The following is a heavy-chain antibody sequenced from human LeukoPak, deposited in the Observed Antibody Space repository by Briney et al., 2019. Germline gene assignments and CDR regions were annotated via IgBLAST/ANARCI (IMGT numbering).Heavy chain of an antibody. V-gene: IGHV1-3*01. J-gene: IGHJ6*02. CDR3: AREQWLGSFYYYYYGLDV. CDR2: GSSNT. Sequence: GSSNTKYDQKFQGRVTITRDTSANTAYMELSSLRSEDTAVYYCAREQWLGSFYYYYYGLDVWGQGTTVTVSS. D-gene: IGHD6-19*01.